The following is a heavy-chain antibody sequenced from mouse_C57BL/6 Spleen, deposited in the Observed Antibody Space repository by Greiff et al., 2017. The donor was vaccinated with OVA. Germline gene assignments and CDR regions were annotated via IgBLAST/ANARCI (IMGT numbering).Heavy chain of an antibody. CDR3: ARGGNYEIAY. D-gene: IGHD2-1*01. J-gene: IGHJ3*01. CDR2: IYPSDSET. V-gene: IGHV1-61*01. Sequence: QVQLKQPGAELVRPGSSVKLSCKASGYTFTSYWMDWVKQRPGQGLEWIGNIYPSDSETHYNQKFKDKATLTVDKSSSTAYMQLSSLTSEDSAVYYCARGGNYEIAYWGQGTLVTVSA. CDR1: GYTFTSYW.